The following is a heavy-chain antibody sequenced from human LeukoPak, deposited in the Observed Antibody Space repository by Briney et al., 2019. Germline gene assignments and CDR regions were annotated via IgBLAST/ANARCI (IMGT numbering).Heavy chain of an antibody. CDR2: IYSGGST. CDR3: ARDPSQEAFDY. Sequence: PGGSLRLSCAASGFTVSSNYMSWVRQAPGKGLAGVSVIYSGGSTYYADSVKGRFTISRDNSKNTLYLQMNSLRAEDTAVYYCARDPSQEAFDYWGQGTLVTVSS. D-gene: IGHD2-2*01. CDR1: GFTVSSNY. V-gene: IGHV3-66*01. J-gene: IGHJ4*02.